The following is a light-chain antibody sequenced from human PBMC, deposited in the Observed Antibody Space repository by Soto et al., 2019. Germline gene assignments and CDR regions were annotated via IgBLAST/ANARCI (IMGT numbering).Light chain of an antibody. CDR2: GAS. CDR3: QQYPRT. V-gene: IGKV3-20*01. Sequence: IVLTQSPGTLSLSPWERATLSCRASQSVSSSYLAWYQQKPGQAPRLLIYGASSRATGIPDRFSGSGSGTDFTLTISRLEPEDFAVYYCQQYPRTFGQGTKVDIK. CDR1: QSVSSSY. J-gene: IGKJ1*01.